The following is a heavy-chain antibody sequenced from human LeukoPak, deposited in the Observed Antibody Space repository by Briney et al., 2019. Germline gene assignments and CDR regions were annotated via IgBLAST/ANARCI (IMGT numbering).Heavy chain of an antibody. Sequence: PSETLSLTCTVSGGSISSSAYYWDWIRQPPGKGLEWIGSIYHSGSTYYNPSLKSRVTISVDTSKNQFSLKLSSVTAADTAVYYCASSNNYDPALGAFDIWGQGTMVTVSS. CDR2: IYHSGST. V-gene: IGHV4-39*07. CDR1: GGSISSSAYY. J-gene: IGHJ3*02. D-gene: IGHD3-3*01. CDR3: ASSNNYDPALGAFDI.